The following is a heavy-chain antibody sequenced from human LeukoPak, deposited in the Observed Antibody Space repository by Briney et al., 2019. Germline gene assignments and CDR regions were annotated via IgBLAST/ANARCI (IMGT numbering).Heavy chain of an antibody. Sequence: GGSLRLSCAASGFTFSSYAMHWVRQAPGKGLEWVAVISYDGSNKYYADSVKGRFTISRDNSKNTLYLQMNSLRAEDTAVYYCARDLLPTDFWSGTLDYWGQGTLVTVSS. D-gene: IGHD3-3*01. CDR3: ARDLLPTDFWSGTLDY. CDR2: ISYDGSNK. J-gene: IGHJ4*02. V-gene: IGHV3-30-3*01. CDR1: GFTFSSYA.